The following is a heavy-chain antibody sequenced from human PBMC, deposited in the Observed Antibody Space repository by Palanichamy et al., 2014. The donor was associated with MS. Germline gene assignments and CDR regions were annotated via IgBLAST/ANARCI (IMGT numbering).Heavy chain of an antibody. CDR3: ARRPIPIAFGEPIVQLDY. CDR2: INPNSGGT. D-gene: IGHD2-21*01. Sequence: LQSGAEAKKPGASARVSCKASGFTFIGYYIHWVRQAPGQGLEWMGWINPNSGGTKYAPKFQGRVSMTRDTSRSTAYMELSRLTSDDTAVYYCARRPIPIAFGEPIVQLDYWGQGSLVTVSS. J-gene: IGHJ4*02. V-gene: IGHV1-2*02. CDR1: GFTFIGYY.